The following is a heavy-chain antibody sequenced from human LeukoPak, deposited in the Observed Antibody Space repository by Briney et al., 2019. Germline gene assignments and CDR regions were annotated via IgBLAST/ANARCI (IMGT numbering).Heavy chain of an antibody. CDR2: IYSGGST. CDR1: GFIFTDHW. J-gene: IGHJ4*02. CDR3: AAAAGTDY. Sequence: GGSLRLSGVASGFIFTDHWMSWVRQAPGKGLEWVSVIYSGGSTYYADSVKGRFTISRDNSKNTLYLQMNSLRAEDTAVYYCAAAAGTDYWGQGTLVTVSS. V-gene: IGHV3-66*02. D-gene: IGHD6-13*01.